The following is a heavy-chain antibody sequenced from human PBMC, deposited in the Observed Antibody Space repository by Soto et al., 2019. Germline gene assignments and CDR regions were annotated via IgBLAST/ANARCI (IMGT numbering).Heavy chain of an antibody. CDR3: ARYLARCMMRHNYGMDG. CDR2: IEPSDSSS. Sequence: PGESLKISCQGSGYSFRSYWISWVRQVPWKGLEWMGTIEPSDSSSKYSPSFQGHITISLDKSMTTAYLEWSSLEASDTAMYYCARYLARCMMRHNYGMDGWEQETTLTISS. D-gene: IGHD2-8*01. J-gene: IGHJ6*01. V-gene: IGHV5-10-1*01. CDR1: GYSFRSYW.